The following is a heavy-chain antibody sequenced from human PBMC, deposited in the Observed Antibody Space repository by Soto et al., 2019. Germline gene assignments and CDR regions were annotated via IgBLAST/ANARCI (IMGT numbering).Heavy chain of an antibody. CDR1: GFTFSSYS. CDR3: ARDLLGSGSYLGGYYYYGMDV. CDR2: ISSSSSTI. D-gene: IGHD3-10*01. Sequence: GGSLRLSCAASGFTFSSYSMNWVRQAPGKGLEWVSYISSSSSTIYYADSVKGRFTISRDNAKNSLYLQMNSLRDEDTAVYYCARDLLGSGSYLGGYYYYGMDVWGQGTTVTVSS. V-gene: IGHV3-48*02. J-gene: IGHJ6*02.